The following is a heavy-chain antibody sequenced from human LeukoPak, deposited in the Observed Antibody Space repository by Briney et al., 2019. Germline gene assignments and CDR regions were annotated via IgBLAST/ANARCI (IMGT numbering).Heavy chain of an antibody. CDR3: ATSGYSSGWYSHNLDY. J-gene: IGHJ4*02. Sequence: GGSLRLSCAASGFTFSSYAMIWVRQAPGKGLEWVSGISGSGGSTFYADSLKGRFTISRDNSKNTLYLQMNSLRAEDTAVYYCATSGYSSGWYSHNLDYWGQGTLVTVSS. CDR2: ISGSGGST. D-gene: IGHD6-19*01. CDR1: GFTFSSYA. V-gene: IGHV3-23*01.